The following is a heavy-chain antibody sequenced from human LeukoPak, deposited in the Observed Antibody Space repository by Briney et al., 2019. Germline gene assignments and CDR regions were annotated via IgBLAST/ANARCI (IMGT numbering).Heavy chain of an antibody. V-gene: IGHV3-23*01. CDR2: ISGSASST. Sequence: GGSLRLSCAASGFTFSNYAMSWVRQAPGKGLEWVSAISGSASSTYHADSVKGRFTISRDNSKNTLYLQKNSLRAEDTAVYYCARDPWSSGWYEYYYYYMDVWGKGTTVTISS. J-gene: IGHJ6*03. D-gene: IGHD6-19*01. CDR3: ARDPWSSGWYEYYYYYMDV. CDR1: GFTFSNYA.